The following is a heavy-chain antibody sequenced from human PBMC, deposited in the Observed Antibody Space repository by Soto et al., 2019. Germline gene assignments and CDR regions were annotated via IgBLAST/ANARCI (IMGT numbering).Heavy chain of an antibody. CDR1: GGSISSYY. CDR2: IYYSGST. V-gene: IGHV4-59*12. Sequence: SETLSLTCTVSGGSISSYYWSWIRQPPGKGLEWIGYIYYSGSTNYNPSLKSRVTISVDTSKNQFSLKLRSVTAADTAVYFCARVVPAAVGVFGGRAPHFDSWGQGALVTVSS. CDR3: ARVVPAAVGVFGGRAPHFDS. D-gene: IGHD2-2*01. J-gene: IGHJ4*02.